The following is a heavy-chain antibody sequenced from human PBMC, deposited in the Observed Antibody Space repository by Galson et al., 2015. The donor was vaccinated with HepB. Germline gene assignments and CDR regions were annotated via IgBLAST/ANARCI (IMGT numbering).Heavy chain of an antibody. J-gene: IGHJ4*02. Sequence: SLRLSCAASGFPFSSYWMSWVRQAPEKGLEWVAHIEQDGSEKYYVDSVKGRFTISRDNAKNSLCLQMNSLRAEDTAVYYCAREGPFDGYNLDYWGQGTLVTVSS. CDR3: AREGPFDGYNLDY. CDR2: IEQDGSEK. CDR1: GFPFSSYW. V-gene: IGHV3-7*01. D-gene: IGHD5-24*01.